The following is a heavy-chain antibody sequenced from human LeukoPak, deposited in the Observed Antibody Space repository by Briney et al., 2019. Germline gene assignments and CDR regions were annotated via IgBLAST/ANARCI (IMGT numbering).Heavy chain of an antibody. CDR3: AKDFSSGRVNPGGFDY. CDR2: IGSSDSTT. J-gene: IGHJ4*02. D-gene: IGHD6-19*01. V-gene: IGHV3-48*03. Sequence: PGGSLRLSCVASGFTFSSYEMNWVRQAPGKGLEWLSYIGSSDSTTHYADSVKGRFTISRDNAKNSLYLQMNSLRAEDMALYYCAKDFSSGRVNPGGFDYWGQGTLVTVSS. CDR1: GFTFSSYE.